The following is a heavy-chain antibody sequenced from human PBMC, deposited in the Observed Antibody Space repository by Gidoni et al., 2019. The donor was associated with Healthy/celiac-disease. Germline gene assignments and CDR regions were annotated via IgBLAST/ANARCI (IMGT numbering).Heavy chain of an antibody. CDR2: IKSKTDGGTT. CDR1: GFTFSNAW. J-gene: IGHJ4*02. CDR3: TTDDYYDSSGYGY. D-gene: IGHD3-22*01. Sequence: EVQLVESGGGLVKPGGSLRLSCEASGFTFSNAWMSWVRQAPGKGLEWVGRIKSKTDGGTTDYAAPVKGRFTISRDDSKNTLYLQMNSLKTEDTAVYYCTTDDYYDSSGYGYWGQGTLVTVSS. V-gene: IGHV3-15*01.